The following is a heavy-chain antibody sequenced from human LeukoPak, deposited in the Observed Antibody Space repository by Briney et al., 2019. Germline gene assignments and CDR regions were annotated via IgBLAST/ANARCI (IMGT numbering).Heavy chain of an antibody. CDR1: GGSISSGGYY. V-gene: IGHV4-31*03. D-gene: IGHD2-2*01. Sequence: SETLSLTCTVSGGSISSGGYYWSWIRQHPGKGLEWIGYIYYSGSTYYNPSLKSRVTISVDTSKNQFSLKLSSVTAADTAVYYCARGYCSSTSCYAYNWFDPWGQGTLVTVSS. J-gene: IGHJ5*02. CDR2: IYYSGST. CDR3: ARGYCSSTSCYAYNWFDP.